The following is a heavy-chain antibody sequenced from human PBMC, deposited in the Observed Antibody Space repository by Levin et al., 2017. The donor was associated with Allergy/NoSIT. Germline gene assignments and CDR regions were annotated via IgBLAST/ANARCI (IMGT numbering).Heavy chain of an antibody. Sequence: GGSLRLSCAASGFTFSSYGMHWVRQAPGKGLEWVAVIWYDGSNKYYADSVKGRFTISRDNSKNTLYLQMNSLRAEDTAVYYCARASLRLGELSFWGQGTLVTVSS. CDR3: ARASLRLGELSF. CDR1: GFTFSSYG. D-gene: IGHD3-16*02. J-gene: IGHJ4*02. V-gene: IGHV3-33*01. CDR2: IWYDGSNK.